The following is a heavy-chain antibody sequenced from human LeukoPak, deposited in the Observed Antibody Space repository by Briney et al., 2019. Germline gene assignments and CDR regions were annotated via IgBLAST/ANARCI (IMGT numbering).Heavy chain of an antibody. CDR2: INAGNGNT. V-gene: IGHV1-3*01. Sequence: GASVKASCKASGYTFTSYAMHWVRQAPGQRLEWMGWINAGNGNTKYSQKFQGRVTITRDTSASTAYMELSSLRSEDTAVYYCARDRYCSGGSCYYFDYWGQGTLVTVSS. CDR3: ARDRYCSGGSCYYFDY. J-gene: IGHJ4*02. D-gene: IGHD2-15*01. CDR1: GYTFTSYA.